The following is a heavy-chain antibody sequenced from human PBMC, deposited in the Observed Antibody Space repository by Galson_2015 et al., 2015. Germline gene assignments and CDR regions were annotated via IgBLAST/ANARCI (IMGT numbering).Heavy chain of an antibody. D-gene: IGHD3-10*01. J-gene: IGHJ4*02. V-gene: IGHV3-33*01. CDR2: IWYDGSNK. CDR3: AREGGVHYFDY. CDR1: GFTFSSYG. Sequence: SLRLSCAASGFTFSSYGMHWVRQAPGKGLEWVAVIWYDGSNKYYADSVKGRFTISRDNSMNTLYLQMNSLSAEDTAVYYCAREGGVHYFDYWGQGTLVTVSS.